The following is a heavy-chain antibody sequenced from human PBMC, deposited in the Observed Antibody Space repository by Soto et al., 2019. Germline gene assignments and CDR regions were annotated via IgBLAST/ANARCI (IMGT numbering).Heavy chain of an antibody. CDR2: ISYDGSNK. CDR3: AKDVVVGATTGLGDYYYYGMDV. D-gene: IGHD1-26*01. Sequence: GGSLRLSCAASGFTFSSYGMHWVRQAPGKGLEWVAVISYDGSNKYYADPVKGRFTISRDNSKNTLYLQMNSLRAEDTAVFYCAKDVVVGATTGLGDYYYYGMDVWGQGTTVTVYS. CDR1: GFTFSSYG. J-gene: IGHJ6*02. V-gene: IGHV3-30*18.